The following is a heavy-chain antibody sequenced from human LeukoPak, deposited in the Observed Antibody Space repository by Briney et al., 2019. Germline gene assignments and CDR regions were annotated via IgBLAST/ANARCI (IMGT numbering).Heavy chain of an antibody. J-gene: IGHJ4*02. CDR3: ATAHARTGYCSGGSCYSFDY. CDR2: FDPEDGET. D-gene: IGHD2-15*01. V-gene: IGHV1-24*01. Sequence: GASVKVSCKVSGYTLTELSMHWVRQAPGKGLEWMGGFDPEDGETIYAQKFQGRVTMTEDTSTDTAYMELSSLRSEDTAVYYCATAHARTGYCSGGSCYSFDYWGQGTLVTVSS. CDR1: GYTLTELS.